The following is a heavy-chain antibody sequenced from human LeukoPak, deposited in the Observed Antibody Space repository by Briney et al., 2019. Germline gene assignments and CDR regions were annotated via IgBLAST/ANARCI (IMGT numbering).Heavy chain of an antibody. Sequence: SETLSLTCTVSGGSISSGGYYWSWIRQHPGKGLEWIGEINHSGSTNYNPSLKSRVTISVDTSKNQFSLKLSSVTAADTAVYYCARGRGFDPWGQGTLVTVSS. CDR2: INHSGST. J-gene: IGHJ5*02. CDR3: ARGRGFDP. V-gene: IGHV4-31*03. CDR1: GGSISSGGYY.